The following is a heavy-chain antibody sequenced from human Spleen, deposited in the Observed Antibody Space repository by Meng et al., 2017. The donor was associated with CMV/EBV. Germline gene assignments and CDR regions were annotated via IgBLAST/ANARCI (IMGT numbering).Heavy chain of an antibody. CDR1: GGTFSSNSA. CDR2: IYGDTGDT. D-gene: IGHD1-7*01. V-gene: IGHV1-2*02. J-gene: IGHJ4*02. Sequence: ASVKVSCKSSGGTFSSNSAFRWVRQAPGHGLEWVGWIYGDTGDTNYAQRFQGRLTLTRDTSIRTVYMELSGLTSDDTAMYYCVRETWHYANWGQGTQVTVSS. CDR3: VRETWHYAN.